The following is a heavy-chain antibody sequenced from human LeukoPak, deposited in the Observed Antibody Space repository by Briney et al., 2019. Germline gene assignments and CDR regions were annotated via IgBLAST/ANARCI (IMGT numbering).Heavy chain of an antibody. Sequence: GASVKVSCKASGYTFTSYYMHWVRQAPGQGLEWMGIINPSGGSTSYAQKFQGRVTMTRDMSTSTVYMELSRLRSDDTAVYYCAGDAKYSSLDYWGQGTLVTVSS. CDR2: INPSGGST. CDR1: GYTFTSYY. CDR3: AGDAKYSSLDY. J-gene: IGHJ4*02. V-gene: IGHV1-46*01. D-gene: IGHD6-6*01.